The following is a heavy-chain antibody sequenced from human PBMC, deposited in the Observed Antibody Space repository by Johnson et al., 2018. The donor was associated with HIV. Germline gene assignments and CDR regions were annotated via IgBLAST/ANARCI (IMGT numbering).Heavy chain of an antibody. CDR1: PFTFSNYA. CDR2: IKQDGSEK. J-gene: IGHJ3*02. D-gene: IGHD3/OR15-3a*01. V-gene: IGHV3-7*01. Sequence: VLLLESGGGLVQPGGSLRLSCGGSPFTFSNYAMSWVRQAPGKGLEWVANIKQDGSEKYYVDSVKGRFTISRDNAQNSLSLQMNSLRAEDTAVYYCARDSTPWGGGLDAFDIWGQGTMVTVSS. CDR3: ARDSTPWGGGLDAFDI.